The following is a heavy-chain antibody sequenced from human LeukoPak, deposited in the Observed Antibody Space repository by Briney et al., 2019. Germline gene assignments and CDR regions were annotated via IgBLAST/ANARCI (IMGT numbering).Heavy chain of an antibody. J-gene: IGHJ6*02. V-gene: IGHV4-59*01. CDR3: ARSGSGYYYTHYYYGMDV. D-gene: IGHD3-22*01. CDR2: IYYSGST. CDR1: GGSISSYY. Sequence: SETLSLTCTVSGGSISSYYWSWIRQPPGKGLEWIGYIYYSGSTNYNPSLKSRVTISVDTSKNQFSLKLSSVTAAGTAVYYCARSGSGYYYTHYYYGMDVWGQGTTVTVSS.